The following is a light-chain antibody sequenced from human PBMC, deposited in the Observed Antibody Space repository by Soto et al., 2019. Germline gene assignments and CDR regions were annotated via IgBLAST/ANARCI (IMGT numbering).Light chain of an antibody. V-gene: IGLV1-36*01. CDR2: YDD. CDR3: AAWDDSLNGPV. CDR1: SSNIGNNA. J-gene: IGLJ3*02. Sequence: QSVLTQPPSVSEAPRQRVTISCSGSSSNIGNNAVNWYQQLPGEAPKLLIYYDDLVPSGVSDRFSGSKSGTSASLAINGLQSEDEAHYYCAAWDDSLNGPVFGGGTKLTVL.